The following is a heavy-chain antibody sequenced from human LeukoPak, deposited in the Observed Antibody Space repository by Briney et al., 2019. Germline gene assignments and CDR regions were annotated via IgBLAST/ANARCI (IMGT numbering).Heavy chain of an antibody. V-gene: IGHV4-59*01. CDR3: ASRGYSYGAFDY. J-gene: IGHJ4*02. CDR1: GGSISSYY. D-gene: IGHD5-18*01. Sequence: SETLSLTCTVSGGSISSYYWSWIRQPPGKGLEWIGYIYYSGSTNYNPPLKSRVTISVDTSKNQFSLKLSSVTAADTAVYYCASRGYSYGAFDYWGQGTLVTVSS. CDR2: IYYSGST.